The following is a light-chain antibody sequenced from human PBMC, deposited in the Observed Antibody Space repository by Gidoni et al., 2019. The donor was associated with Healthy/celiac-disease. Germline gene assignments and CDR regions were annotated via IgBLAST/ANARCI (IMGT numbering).Light chain of an antibody. J-gene: IGLJ2*01. CDR3: QSYDSSLSGYVV. CDR2: GNS. CDR1: SSNIGAGYD. V-gene: IGLV1-40*01. Sequence: QSVLTPPPSVSGAPGQRVTLSCTGSSSNIGAGYDVHWYQQLPGTAPKLLIYGNSNRPSGGPDRCSGSKSGTSASLAITGLQAEDEADYYCQSYDSSLSGYVVFGGGTKLTVL.